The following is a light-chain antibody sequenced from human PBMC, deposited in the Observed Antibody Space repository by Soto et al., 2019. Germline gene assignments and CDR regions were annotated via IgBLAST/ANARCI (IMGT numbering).Light chain of an antibody. Sequence: QSVLTQPPSVSGAPGQRVTISCTGSSSNIGAGYDVHWYQQLPGTAPKLLISGNTNRPSGVPDRFSGSKSGTSASLAITGLQAEDEADYYCQSYDNTLGVVFGGGTKLTVL. CDR1: SSNIGAGYD. CDR2: GNT. J-gene: IGLJ2*01. V-gene: IGLV1-40*01. CDR3: QSYDNTLGVV.